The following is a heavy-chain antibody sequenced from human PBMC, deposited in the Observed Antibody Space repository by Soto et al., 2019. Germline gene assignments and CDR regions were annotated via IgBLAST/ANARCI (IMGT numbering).Heavy chain of an antibody. J-gene: IGHJ6*02. CDR1: GFTFRNYD. CDR3: ARTDRDFYGLDV. V-gene: IGHV3-13*05. Sequence: VQLVESGGGLVQPGGSLRLSCEASGFTFRNYDMHWVRQGTGKGLEWVSGISAAGDPDYADSVAGRFTISRENAQNSFFLQMNSLRVGDTAVYYCARTDRDFYGLDVWGQGTTVIVSS. CDR2: ISAAGDP.